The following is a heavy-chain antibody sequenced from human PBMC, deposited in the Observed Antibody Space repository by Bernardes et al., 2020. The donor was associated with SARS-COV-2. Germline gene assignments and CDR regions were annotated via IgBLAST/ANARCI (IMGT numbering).Heavy chain of an antibody. Sequence: GGSLRLSCAASGFTFDDYAMHWVRQAPGKGLEWVSGISWNSGSIGYADSVKGRFTISRDNAKNSLYLQMNSLRAEDTALYYCAKFGAAGGTDYWGQGTLVTVSS. V-gene: IGHV3-9*01. CDR2: ISWNSGSI. CDR1: GFTFDDYA. CDR3: AKFGAAGGTDY. D-gene: IGHD6-13*01. J-gene: IGHJ4*02.